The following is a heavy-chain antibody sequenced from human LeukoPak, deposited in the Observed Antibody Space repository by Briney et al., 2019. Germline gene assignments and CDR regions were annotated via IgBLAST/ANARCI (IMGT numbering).Heavy chain of an antibody. J-gene: IGHJ4*02. Sequence: GGSLRLSCAASGFTFSSYAMSWVRPAPGKGLEWVSAISGSGGSPYYADSVKGGFTISRDNSKNTLYLQMNSLRAEDTAVYYCAKDVRFLEWLLYSAYYFDYWGQGTLVTVSS. CDR3: AKDVRFLEWLLYSAYYFDY. D-gene: IGHD3-3*01. V-gene: IGHV3-23*01. CDR2: ISGSGGSP. CDR1: GFTFSSYA.